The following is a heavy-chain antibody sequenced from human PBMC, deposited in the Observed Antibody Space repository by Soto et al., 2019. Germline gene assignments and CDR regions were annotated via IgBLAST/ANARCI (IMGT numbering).Heavy chain of an antibody. V-gene: IGHV3-23*01. D-gene: IGHD5-18*01. Sequence: GGSLRLSCAASGFTFSDYAMSWVRQAPGKGLEWVSAISSSGANTYYADSVKGRFTISRDNSKNTLYLQMNSLRAEDTAVYYCARSEYTYARFDKWGQGTLVTGS. CDR1: GFTFSDYA. J-gene: IGHJ4*02. CDR2: ISSSGANT. CDR3: ARSEYTYARFDK.